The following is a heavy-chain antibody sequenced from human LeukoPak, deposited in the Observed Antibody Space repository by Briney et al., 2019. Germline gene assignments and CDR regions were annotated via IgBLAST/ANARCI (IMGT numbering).Heavy chain of an antibody. CDR2: ISAYNGNT. D-gene: IGHD3-10*01. V-gene: IGHV1-18*01. Sequence: GASVKVSCKASGYTFTSYGISWVRQAPGQGLEWMGWISAYNGNTNYAQKLQGRVTMTTDTSTSTAYMELRSLRSGDTAVYYCARDPGYYGSGSYYKYPFDYWGQGTLVTVSS. J-gene: IGHJ4*02. CDR1: GYTFTSYG. CDR3: ARDPGYYGSGSYYKYPFDY.